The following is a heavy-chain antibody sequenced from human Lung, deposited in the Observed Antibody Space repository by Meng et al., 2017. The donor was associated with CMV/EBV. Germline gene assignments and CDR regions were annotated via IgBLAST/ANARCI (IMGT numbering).Heavy chain of an antibody. D-gene: IGHD1-1*01. J-gene: IGHJ4*02. CDR3: ARGRVAYNIRFLDF. V-gene: IGHV1-69*10. CDR1: GGTFGRYA. Sequence: SVKVSCXASGGTFGRYAISWVRQAPGQGLEWMGAIIPRIGITNCAQKLQGRVTITADSATSTAYMELSSLRSEDTAVYYCARGRVAYNIRFLDFWGQGTLVTVSS. CDR2: IIPRIGIT.